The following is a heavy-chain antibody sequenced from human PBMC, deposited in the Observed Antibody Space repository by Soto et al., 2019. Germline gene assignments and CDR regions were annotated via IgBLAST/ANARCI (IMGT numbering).Heavy chain of an antibody. Sequence: SETLSLTCTVSGGSISSGDYDWSWIRQPPGKGLEWIGYIYYSGSTYYNPSLKSRVTISVDTSKNQFSLKLSSVTAADTAVYYCAREQQLVRYFDYWGQGTLVTVSS. V-gene: IGHV4-30-4*01. CDR3: AREQQLVRYFDY. CDR1: GGSISSGDYD. CDR2: IYYSGST. D-gene: IGHD6-6*01. J-gene: IGHJ4*02.